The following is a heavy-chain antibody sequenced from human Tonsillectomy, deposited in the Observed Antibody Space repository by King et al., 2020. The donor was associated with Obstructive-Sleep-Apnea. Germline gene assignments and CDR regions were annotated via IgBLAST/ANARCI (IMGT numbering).Heavy chain of an antibody. J-gene: IGHJ4*02. CDR2: VYYSGIT. D-gene: IGHD2-15*01. CDR3: ARGQDTAVSDH. V-gene: IGHV4-31*03. Sequence: MQLQESGPGLVKPSQTLSLTCTVSGGSISSDYYWSWIRQHPGKGLEWLGYVYYSGITYYNPSLKSRVTISVDTSKNQFSLKLSSVSDADTAVYYCARGQDTAVSDHWGQGTLVTVSS. CDR1: GGSISSDYY.